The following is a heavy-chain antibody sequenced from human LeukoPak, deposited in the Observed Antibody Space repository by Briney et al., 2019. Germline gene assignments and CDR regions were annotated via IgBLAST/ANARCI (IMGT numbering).Heavy chain of an antibody. CDR1: GGSLSSSSYY. V-gene: IGHV4-39*01. CDR2: ISYSGST. D-gene: IGHD3-3*01. CDR3: ARGRFRVTTSNACIGDY. Sequence: SETLSHTRTVSGGSLSSSSYYWGWTRPPPGKGLEWIGCISYSGSTYYNPSLKSRATISVDTSKHQFSLKLSSVTAVETAVYDCARGRFRVTTSNACIGDYWGQGALFTVSS. J-gene: IGHJ4*02.